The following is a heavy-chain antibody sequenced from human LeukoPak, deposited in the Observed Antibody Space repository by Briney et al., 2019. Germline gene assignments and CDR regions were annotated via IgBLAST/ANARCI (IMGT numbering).Heavy chain of an antibody. V-gene: IGHV3-23*01. Sequence: GGSLRLSCAASGVTFSRYAMSWVRQAPGKGLEWVSAISGSGGSTYYADSVKGRFTISRDNSKNTLYLQMNSLRAEDTAVYYCAKDRLIMDRSGYYSSEAFDIWGQGTMVTVSS. CDR3: AKDRLIMDRSGYYSSEAFDI. J-gene: IGHJ3*02. CDR2: ISGSGGST. CDR1: GVTFSRYA. D-gene: IGHD3-22*01.